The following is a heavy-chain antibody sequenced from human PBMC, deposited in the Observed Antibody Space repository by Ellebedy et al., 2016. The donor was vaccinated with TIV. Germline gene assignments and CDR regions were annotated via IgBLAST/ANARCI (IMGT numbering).Heavy chain of an antibody. Sequence: SETLSLTCTVSGGSISSSSYYWGWIRQPPGKGLEWIGSIYYSGSTYYNPSLKSRVTISVDTSKNQFSLKLSSVTAADTAVYYCARQDSYGQYYFDYWGQGTLVTVSS. D-gene: IGHD5-18*01. J-gene: IGHJ4*02. CDR1: GGSISSSSYY. CDR2: IYYSGST. V-gene: IGHV4-39*01. CDR3: ARQDSYGQYYFDY.